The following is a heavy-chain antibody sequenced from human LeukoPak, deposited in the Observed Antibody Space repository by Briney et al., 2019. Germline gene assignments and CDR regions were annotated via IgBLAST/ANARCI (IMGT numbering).Heavy chain of an antibody. Sequence: PSETLSLTCTVSGGSISSYYWSWIRQPPGKGLEWIGSIYYSGSTYYNPSLKSRVTISVDTSKNQFSLKLSSVTAADTAVYYCATRTYNWFDPWGQGTLVTVSS. CDR2: IYYSGST. D-gene: IGHD2-2*01. J-gene: IGHJ5*02. CDR3: ATRTYNWFDP. V-gene: IGHV4-59*12. CDR1: GGSISSYY.